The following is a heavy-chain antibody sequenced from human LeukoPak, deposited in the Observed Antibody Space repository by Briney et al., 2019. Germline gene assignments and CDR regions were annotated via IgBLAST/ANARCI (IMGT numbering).Heavy chain of an antibody. CDR2: IYYSGST. J-gene: IGHJ4*02. CDR3: ARLYSSGSLHYFDY. Sequence: SETLSLTCTVSGGSISSGGYYWSWIRQHPGKGLGWIGYIYYSGSTNYNPSLKSRVTMSVDASKNQFSLKLSSVTAADTAVYYCARLYSSGSLHYFDYWGQGTLVTVSS. CDR1: GGSISSGGYY. V-gene: IGHV4-61*08. D-gene: IGHD6-19*01.